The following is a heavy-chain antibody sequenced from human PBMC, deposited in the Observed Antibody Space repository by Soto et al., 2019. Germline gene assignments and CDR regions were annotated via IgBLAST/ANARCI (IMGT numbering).Heavy chain of an antibody. J-gene: IGHJ4*02. D-gene: IGHD6-13*01. CDR3: ARGGYSSSWRFDY. Sequence: QVQLVQSGAEVKKPGSSVRVSCKASGGTVSSFAISWVRQAPGQGLEWMGGIVPILGTAYYAQNFQRRVTITADESTNTAFMELTGLRSEDTAVYYCARGGYSSSWRFDYWGQGTLVTVSS. V-gene: IGHV1-69*01. CDR2: IVPILGTA. CDR1: GGTVSSFA.